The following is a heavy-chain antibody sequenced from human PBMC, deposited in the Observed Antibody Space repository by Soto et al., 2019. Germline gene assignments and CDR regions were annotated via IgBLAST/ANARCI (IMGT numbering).Heavy chain of an antibody. V-gene: IGHV5-51*01. Sequence: GYSFTSYWIGWVRQMPGKGLEWMGIIYPGDSDTRYSPSFQGQVTISADKSISTAYLQWSSLKASDTAMYYCARHRDCSGGSCYLDWFDPWGQGTLVTVSS. CDR1: GYSFTSYW. J-gene: IGHJ5*02. CDR3: ARHRDCSGGSCYLDWFDP. CDR2: IYPGDSDT. D-gene: IGHD2-15*01.